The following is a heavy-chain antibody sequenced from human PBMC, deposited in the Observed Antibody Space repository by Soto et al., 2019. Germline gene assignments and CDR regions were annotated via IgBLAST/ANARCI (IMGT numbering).Heavy chain of an antibody. CDR3: GADVRGYRLLDY. Sequence: QVQLVQSGAEVKKPGSSVKVSCKASGGTFSSYAISWVRQAPGQGLEWMGGIIPIFGTANYAQKFQGRVTITADESTSTAYVELSSLRSEDTAVYYCGADVRGYRLLDYWGQGTLVTVSS. J-gene: IGHJ4*02. CDR2: IIPIFGTA. D-gene: IGHD3-10*02. V-gene: IGHV1-69*12. CDR1: GGTFSSYA.